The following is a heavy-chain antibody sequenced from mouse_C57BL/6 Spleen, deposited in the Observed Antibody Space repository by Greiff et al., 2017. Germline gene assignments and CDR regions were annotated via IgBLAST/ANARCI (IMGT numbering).Heavy chain of an antibody. CDR1: GYTFTEYT. D-gene: IGHD3-3*01. V-gene: IGHV1-62-2*01. CDR2: FYPGRGSI. CDR3: ARHEKGQGFAD. Sequence: QVQLQQSGAELVKPGASVTLSCTASGYTFTEYTIHWVKQRSGQGLEWIGWFYPGRGSIEYNEKFNDKATLTADKSSSTVYMELSRLTSEDSAVYCCARHEKGQGFADWGQGNLVTVSA. J-gene: IGHJ3*01.